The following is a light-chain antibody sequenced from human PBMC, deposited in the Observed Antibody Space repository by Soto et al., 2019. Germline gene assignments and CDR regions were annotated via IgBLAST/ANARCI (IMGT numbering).Light chain of an antibody. CDR1: SCDVGYYNY. Sequence: QSALTQPASVSGSPGQSITISCTGTSCDVGYYNYVSWYQQHPGKAPKVLIYEVRNRPSGASSRFSGSKSGNTAFLTISGLQPEDEADYYCSSYTRSSSVLFGGGTKLTVL. V-gene: IGLV2-14*01. CDR2: EVR. J-gene: IGLJ2*01. CDR3: SSYTRSSSVL.